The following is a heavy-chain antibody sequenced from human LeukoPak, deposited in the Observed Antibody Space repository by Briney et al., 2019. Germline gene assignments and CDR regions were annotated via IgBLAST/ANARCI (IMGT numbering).Heavy chain of an antibody. CDR3: AKSTSSFYY. J-gene: IGHJ4*02. Sequence: PGGSLRLSCTTSGFTFSTYGMSWVRHATGKGLEWVSSISGSGVSTYYGDSVKGLLTISRDNSKNTLYLHMSSLRAEDTAVYYCAKSTSSFYYWGQGILVTVSS. CDR1: GFTFSTYG. D-gene: IGHD6-19*01. V-gene: IGHV3-23*01. CDR2: ISGSGVST.